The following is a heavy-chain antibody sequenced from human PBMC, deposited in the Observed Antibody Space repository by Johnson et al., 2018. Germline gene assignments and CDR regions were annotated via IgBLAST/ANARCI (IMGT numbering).Heavy chain of an antibody. D-gene: IGHD1-26*01. CDR1: GFTFDDYA. CDR2: ISWSSGTI. Sequence: EVQLVESGGGLVQPGRSLRLSCAASGFTFDDYAMHWGRQAPGKGLEWVPGISWSSGTIAYADSVKGRFTISRDNAKNSLYLPMNSLRAEDTALYYCAKDKVTGGTYSEPRGSYYYYYYMDVWGKGTTVTVSS. J-gene: IGHJ6*03. CDR3: AKDKVTGGTYSEPRGSYYYYYYMDV. V-gene: IGHV3-9*01.